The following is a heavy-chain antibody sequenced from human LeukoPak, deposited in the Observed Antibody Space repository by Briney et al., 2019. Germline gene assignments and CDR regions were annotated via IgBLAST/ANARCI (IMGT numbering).Heavy chain of an antibody. CDR3: ARLTSPRGYSSSWYNYYYMDV. CDR2: IYPGDSDT. D-gene: IGHD6-13*01. Sequence: GESLKISCKGSGYSFTSYWIGWVRQMPGKGLEWMGIIYPGDSDTRYSAFFQGQVTISADKSISTAYLQWSSLKASDTAMYYCARLTSPRGYSSSWYNYYYMDVWGKGTTVTVSS. V-gene: IGHV5-51*01. CDR1: GYSFTSYW. J-gene: IGHJ6*03.